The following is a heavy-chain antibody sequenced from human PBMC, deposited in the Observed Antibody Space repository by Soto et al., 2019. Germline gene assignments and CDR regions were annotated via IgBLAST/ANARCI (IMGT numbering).Heavy chain of an antibody. CDR2: IIPIFGTA. D-gene: IGHD2-15*01. V-gene: IGHV1-69*12. J-gene: IGHJ5*02. Sequence: QVQLVQSGAEVKKPGSSVKVSCKASGGTFSSYAISWVRQAPGQGLEWMGGIIPIFGTANYAQKFQGRVTITADESTSXVYXEXTSLRSEDTAVYYCARDGPSDCSGGSCYELSDWFDPWGQGTLVTVSS. CDR3: ARDGPSDCSGGSCYELSDWFDP. CDR1: GGTFSSYA.